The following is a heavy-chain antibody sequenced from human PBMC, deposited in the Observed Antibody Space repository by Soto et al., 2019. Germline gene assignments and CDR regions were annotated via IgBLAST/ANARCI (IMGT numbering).Heavy chain of an antibody. J-gene: IGHJ5*01. CDR3: TRAHEVAWFDS. CDR1: GFSFSSYT. V-gene: IGHV3-21*06. Sequence: PGGSLRLSCTASGFSFSSYTMNWVRQAPGKGLQWVASITNRGTHTYSADSVKGRFTISRDNNKNSLYLQMNNLRAEDTATYYCTRAHEVAWFDSWGLGTLVTVSS. CDR2: ITNRGTHT. D-gene: IGHD2-15*01.